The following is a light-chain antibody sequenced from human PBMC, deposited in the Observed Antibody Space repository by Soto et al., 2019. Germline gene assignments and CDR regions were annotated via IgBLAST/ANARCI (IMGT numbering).Light chain of an antibody. V-gene: IGKV3-15*01. CDR1: QNVGSRY. Sequence: IVLTQSPGTLSLSPGERATLSCRASQNVGSRYLAWYQQKPGQAPRLLIYGASTRATGIPARFSGSGSGTEFTLTISSLQSEDFAVYYCQQYNNWPRTFGQGTKVEIK. CDR3: QQYNNWPRT. CDR2: GAS. J-gene: IGKJ1*01.